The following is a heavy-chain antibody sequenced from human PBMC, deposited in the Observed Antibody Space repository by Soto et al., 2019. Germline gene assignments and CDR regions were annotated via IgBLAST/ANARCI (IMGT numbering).Heavy chain of an antibody. V-gene: IGHV3-7*01. CDR2: IKQDGSEK. J-gene: IGHJ5*02. CDR1: GFTFSSYW. D-gene: IGHD6-19*01. Sequence: GGSLRLSCADSGFTFSSYWMSWARQAPWKGLEWVANIKQDGSEKYYVDSVKGRFTISRDNAKNSLYLQMNSLRVEDTAVYYCARDSYSSGLYGYWFDPWGQGTLVTVSS. CDR3: ARDSYSSGLYGYWFDP.